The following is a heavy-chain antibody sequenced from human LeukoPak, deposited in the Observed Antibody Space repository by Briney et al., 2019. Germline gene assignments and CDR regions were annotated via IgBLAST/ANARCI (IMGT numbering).Heavy chain of an antibody. Sequence: SETLSLTCTLSGGSISIYYWSWIRHPPGPGREWMRYIYYSGSTNYNPSLRSRVTISVDTSKNQFSLKLSSVNAADTAVYYCATWGVVVTDAFDIWGQGTMVTVSS. CDR1: GGSISIYY. J-gene: IGHJ3*02. V-gene: IGHV4-59*01. CDR3: ATWGVVVTDAFDI. CDR2: IYYSGST. D-gene: IGHD3-22*01.